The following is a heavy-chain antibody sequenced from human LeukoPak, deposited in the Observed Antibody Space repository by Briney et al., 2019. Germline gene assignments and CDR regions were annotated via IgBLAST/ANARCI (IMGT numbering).Heavy chain of an antibody. J-gene: IGHJ6*02. D-gene: IGHD2-2*01. CDR3: ARDMLGISSLPDRHYNDMDV. CDR1: GFIFIDYY. Sequence: ASVKVSCKASGFIFIDYYLHWVRQAPGQGFEWLGWINLNNGATKYAQKFQGRVTMTRDASTTTAYMELSSLRSDDTAVFYCARDMLGISSLPDRHYNDMDVWGQGTTVTVSS. CDR2: INLNNGAT. V-gene: IGHV1-2*02.